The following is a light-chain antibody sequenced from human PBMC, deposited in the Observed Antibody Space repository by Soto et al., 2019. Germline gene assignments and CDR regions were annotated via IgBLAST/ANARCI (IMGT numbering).Light chain of an antibody. CDR2: GAY. V-gene: IGKV1-39*01. CDR1: QSISMY. J-gene: IGKJ2*01. CDR3: QQSHTAPK. Sequence: DIQMTQSPSSLSASVGDRVTITCRASQSISMYLNWYQQKPGKAPKLLISGAYTLRSGVPSRFSGSGSGTDFTLTISSLQPEDFATYYCQQSHTAPKFGQGTKLVIK.